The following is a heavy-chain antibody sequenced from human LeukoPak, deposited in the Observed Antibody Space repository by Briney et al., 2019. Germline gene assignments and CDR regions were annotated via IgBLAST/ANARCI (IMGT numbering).Heavy chain of an antibody. V-gene: IGHV4-61*02. J-gene: IGHJ4*02. Sequence: SETLSLTCTVSGGSISSGSYYWSWIRQPAGKGLEWIGRIYTSGSTNYNPSLKSRVTISVDTSKNQFSLKLSSVTAADTAVYNCARHCSGGSCPLGFDYWGQGTLVTVSS. D-gene: IGHD2-15*01. CDR2: IYTSGST. CDR1: GGSISSGSYY. CDR3: ARHCSGGSCPLGFDY.